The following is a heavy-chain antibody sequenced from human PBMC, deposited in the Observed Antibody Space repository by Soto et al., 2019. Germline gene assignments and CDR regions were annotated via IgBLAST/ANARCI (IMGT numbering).Heavy chain of an antibody. V-gene: IGHV3-33*01. Sequence: GSLRLSCAASGFSFSNYAMHWVRQAPGKGLEWVAVIWYDGSNKYYADSVKGRFTISKDNSQTTVYLQMNSLRAEDSAVYYCTRDPYGGSRYYFDSWGQGTLVTVSS. CDR3: TRDPYGGSRYYFDS. CDR2: IWYDGSNK. D-gene: IGHD1-26*01. CDR1: GFSFSNYA. J-gene: IGHJ4*02.